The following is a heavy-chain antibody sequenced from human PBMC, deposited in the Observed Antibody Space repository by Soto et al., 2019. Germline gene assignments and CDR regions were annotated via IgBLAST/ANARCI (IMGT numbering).Heavy chain of an antibody. D-gene: IGHD1-26*01. CDR1: GYTFTSYG. J-gene: IGHJ5*02. CDR2: ISAYNGNT. CDR3: ARAPWGELPHNWFDP. V-gene: IGHV1-18*04. Sequence: ASVKVSCKASGYTFTSYGISWVRQAPGQGLEWMGWISAYNGNTNYAQKLQGRVTMTTDTSTSTAYMELRSLRSDDTAVYYCARAPWGELPHNWFDPWGQGTLVTVSS.